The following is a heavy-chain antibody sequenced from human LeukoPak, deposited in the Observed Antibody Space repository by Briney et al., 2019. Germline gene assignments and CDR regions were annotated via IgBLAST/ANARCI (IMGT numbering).Heavy chain of an antibody. Sequence: SETLSLTCTVSGGSISSYYWSWIRQPPGKGLEWIGYIYYSGSTNYNPSLKSRVTISVDTSKNQFSLKLSSVTAADTAVYYCASQRYYDSSGYPSLIYYFDYWSQGTLVTVSS. CDR3: ASQRYYDSSGYPSLIYYFDY. J-gene: IGHJ4*02. CDR2: IYYSGST. D-gene: IGHD3-22*01. V-gene: IGHV4-59*01. CDR1: GGSISSYY.